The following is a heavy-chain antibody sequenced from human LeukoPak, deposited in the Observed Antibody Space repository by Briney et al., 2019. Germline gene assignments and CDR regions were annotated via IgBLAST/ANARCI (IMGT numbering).Heavy chain of an antibody. Sequence: ASVKVSCKASGYTFTSYYMHWVRQAPGQGLEWMGITNPSGGSTTYAQMFQGRVTMTRDTSTRTVYMELSSLRSEDTAAYYCAREGEVIVTDNLFYWGQGTLVTVSS. D-gene: IGHD2-21*01. CDR3: AREGEVIVTDNLFY. V-gene: IGHV1-46*01. CDR2: TNPSGGST. CDR1: GYTFTSYY. J-gene: IGHJ4*02.